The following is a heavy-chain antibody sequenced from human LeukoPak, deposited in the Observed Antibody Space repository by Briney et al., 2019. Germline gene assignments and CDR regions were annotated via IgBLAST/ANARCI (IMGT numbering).Heavy chain of an antibody. CDR1: GGSISSYY. CDR3: AGDKGLPGKHAFDI. D-gene: IGHD2-2*01. V-gene: IGHV4-59*12. CDR2: IYYSGST. J-gene: IGHJ3*02. Sequence: SETLSLTCTVSGGSISSYYWNWIRQPPGKGLEWIGSIYYSGSTYYNPSLKSRVTISVDTSKNQFSLKLSSVTAADTAVYYCAGDKGLPGKHAFDIWGQGTMVTVSS.